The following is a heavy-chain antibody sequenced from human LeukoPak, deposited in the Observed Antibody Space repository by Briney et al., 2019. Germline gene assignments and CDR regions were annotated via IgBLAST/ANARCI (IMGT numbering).Heavy chain of an antibody. CDR1: GGTFSSYT. J-gene: IGHJ5*02. V-gene: IGHV1-69*04. D-gene: IGHD1-20*01. CDR3: ARDLDNWNDGANWFDP. Sequence: GASVKVSCKASGGTFSSYTISWVRQAPGQGLEWMGRIIPILGIANNAQKFQGRVTITADKSTSTAYMELSSLRSEDTAVYYCARDLDNWNDGANWFDPWGQGTLVTVSS. CDR2: IIPILGIA.